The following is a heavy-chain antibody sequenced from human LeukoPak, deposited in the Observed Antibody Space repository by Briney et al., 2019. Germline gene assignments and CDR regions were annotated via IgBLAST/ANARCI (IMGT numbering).Heavy chain of an antibody. J-gene: IGHJ6*04. V-gene: IGHV4-34*01. D-gene: IGHD2-2*01. Sequence: SETLSLTCAVYGGSFSGYYWSWIRQPPGKGLEWIGEINHSGSTNYNPSLKSRVTISVDTSKNQFSLKLSSVTAADTAVYYCARVSGLLGSYRLLIYYYGMTSGAKGPRSPSPQ. CDR1: GGSFSGYY. CDR2: INHSGST. CDR3: ARVSGLLGSYRLLIYYYGMTS.